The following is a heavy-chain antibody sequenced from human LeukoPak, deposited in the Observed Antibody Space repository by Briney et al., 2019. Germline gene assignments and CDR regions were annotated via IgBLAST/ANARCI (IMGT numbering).Heavy chain of an antibody. Sequence: GGSLRLSCAASGFTFSSYSMNWVRQAPGKGLEWVSSTSSSSSYIYYADSVKGRFTISRDNAKNSLYLQMNSLRAEDTAVYYCARAPPRIAVSWGLSAFDIWGQGTMVTVSS. CDR2: TSSSSSYI. J-gene: IGHJ3*02. D-gene: IGHD6-19*01. CDR1: GFTFSSYS. CDR3: ARAPPRIAVSWGLSAFDI. V-gene: IGHV3-21*01.